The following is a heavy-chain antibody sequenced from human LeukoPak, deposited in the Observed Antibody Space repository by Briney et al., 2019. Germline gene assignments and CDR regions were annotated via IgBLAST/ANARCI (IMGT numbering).Heavy chain of an antibody. D-gene: IGHD3-22*01. CDR2: INPSGGST. V-gene: IGHV1-46*01. CDR3: AREDSYDSSGYYYPSIDY. Sequence: EASVKVSCKASGYTFTSYYMHWVRQAPGQGLEWMGIINPSGGSTSYAQKFQGRVTMTRDTSTSIVYMELSSLRSEDTAVYYCAREDSYDSSGYYYPSIDYWGQGTLVTVSS. J-gene: IGHJ4*02. CDR1: GYTFTSYY.